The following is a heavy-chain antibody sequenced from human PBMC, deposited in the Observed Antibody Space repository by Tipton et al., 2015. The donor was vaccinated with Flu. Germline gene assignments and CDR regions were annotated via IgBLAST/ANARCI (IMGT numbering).Heavy chain of an antibody. Sequence: TLSLTCTVSGGSISSYYWSWIRQPPGKGLEWIGYIYYTGSTNYNPSLKSRVTMSVDTSKSHFSLILTSVTAADTAVYYCATKFAYSSGWEPLDYWGQGTLVTVSS. J-gene: IGHJ4*02. CDR2: IYYTGST. D-gene: IGHD6-19*01. CDR1: GGSISSYY. CDR3: ATKFAYSSGWEPLDY. V-gene: IGHV4-59*12.